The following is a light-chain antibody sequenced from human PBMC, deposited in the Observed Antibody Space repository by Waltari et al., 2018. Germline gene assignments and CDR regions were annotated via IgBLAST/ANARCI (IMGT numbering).Light chain of an antibody. V-gene: IGLV3-25*03. CDR1: ALPTQN. J-gene: IGLJ2*01. CDR3: QSADSSGTYVI. CDR2: KDT. Sequence: SYELTQPPPVSVSPGQPARHACPGAALPTQNASWYQQRPGQAPVLVICKDTETPSGIPERFSGSSSGTTVTLTISGVQAEDEADYYCQSADSSGTYVIFGGGTKLTVL.